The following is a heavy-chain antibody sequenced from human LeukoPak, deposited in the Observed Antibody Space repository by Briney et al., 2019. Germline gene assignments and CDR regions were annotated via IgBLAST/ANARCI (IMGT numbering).Heavy chain of an antibody. Sequence: PGGSLRLSCAASGFTFSAFAMHWVRQAPGKGLEWVAVISFDGTNKYCADSVKGRFTISRDNSKNTLYLQMNSLRAEDTAVYYCAEGRMVRGVLGNWGQGTLVTVSS. V-gene: IGHV3-30-3*01. J-gene: IGHJ4*02. CDR1: GFTFSAFA. CDR3: AEGRMVRGVLGN. D-gene: IGHD3-10*01. CDR2: ISFDGTNK.